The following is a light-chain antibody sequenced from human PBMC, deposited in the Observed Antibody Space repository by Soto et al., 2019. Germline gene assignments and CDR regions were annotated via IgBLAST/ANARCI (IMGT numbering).Light chain of an antibody. J-gene: IGKJ2*01. CDR2: EAS. CDR3: QQYDSDSST. Sequence: DIQVTQSPSTLSASVGDRVTITCRASQSINNWLAWYQQKPGKAPKLLIYEASSLLSGVPSRFSGSGSGTEFTLTISSLQPDDFAAYYCQQYDSDSSTFGQGTKLDI. CDR1: QSINNW. V-gene: IGKV1-5*03.